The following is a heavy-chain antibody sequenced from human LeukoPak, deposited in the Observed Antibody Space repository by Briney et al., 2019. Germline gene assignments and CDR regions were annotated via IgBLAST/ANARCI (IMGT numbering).Heavy chain of an antibody. CDR1: GGSISSYY. CDR2: IYYSGST. D-gene: IGHD6-13*01. Sequence: PSETLSLTCTVSGGSISSYYWSWIRQPPGKGLEWIGYIYYSGSTNCNPSLKSRVTISVDTSKNQFSLKLSSVTAADTAVYYCARTTSSSWEYYFDYWGQGTLVTVSS. V-gene: IGHV4-59*08. J-gene: IGHJ4*02. CDR3: ARTTSSSWEYYFDY.